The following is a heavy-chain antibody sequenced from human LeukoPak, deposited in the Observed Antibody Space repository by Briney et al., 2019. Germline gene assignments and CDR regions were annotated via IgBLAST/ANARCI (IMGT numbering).Heavy chain of an antibody. CDR2: ISSASNTI. J-gene: IGHJ5*02. V-gene: IGHV3-48*01. CDR1: GFTFSSYS. Sequence: GSLRLSCAASGFTFSSYSMNWVRQAPGKGLEWISYISSASNTIYYADSVKGRFTISRDNAKNSVYLQMNSLRAEDTAMYYSARDGWFGDYNWFDPWGQGTLVTVSS. CDR3: ARDGWFGDYNWFDP. D-gene: IGHD3-10*01.